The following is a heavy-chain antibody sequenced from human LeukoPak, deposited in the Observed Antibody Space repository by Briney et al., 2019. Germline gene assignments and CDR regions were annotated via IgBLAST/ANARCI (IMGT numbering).Heavy chain of an antibody. CDR1: GFSFTTYA. CDR3: ARSIGYVES. CDR2: VSTDGSTT. V-gene: IGHV3-74*01. D-gene: IGHD5-18*01. Sequence: GGSLRLSCAASGFSFTTYAMSWVRQAPGKGLEWVSHVSTDGSTTAYADSVKGRFTVSRENAKNTVYLQMNSLRAEDTAVYYCARSIGYVESWGQGTLVTVSS. J-gene: IGHJ5*02.